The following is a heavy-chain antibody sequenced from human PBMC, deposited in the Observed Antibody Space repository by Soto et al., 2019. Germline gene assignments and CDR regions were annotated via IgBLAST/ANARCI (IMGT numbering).Heavy chain of an antibody. V-gene: IGHV3-23*01. Sequence: EVQLLESGGGLVQPGGSLKLSCAASGFTFSSNFMSWVRQAPGKGLEWVSGISGSGYSTYYANSVKGRFTTSRDNSKSTLYLQMNSLRAEDTAVYYCAKSRGDRWTTYYFDYWGQGTLVTVSS. CDR2: ISGSGYST. J-gene: IGHJ4*02. CDR1: GFTFSSNF. D-gene: IGHD4-17*01. CDR3: AKSRGDRWTTYYFDY.